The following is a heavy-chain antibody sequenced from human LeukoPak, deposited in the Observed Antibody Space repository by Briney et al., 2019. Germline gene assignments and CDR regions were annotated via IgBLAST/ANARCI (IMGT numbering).Heavy chain of an antibody. D-gene: IGHD2-2*01. CDR1: GFPFSSYW. J-gene: IGHJ6*02. Sequence: GGSLRLSCVASGFPFSSYWMTWVRQAPGKGLEWVANIKQDGSKKSYVDSVKGRFTVSRDNAKRSLYLQIESLRDDDTAVYHCALSSIHKDYYFGMDVWGQGTTVTVSS. V-gene: IGHV3-7*03. CDR2: IKQDGSKK. CDR3: ALSSIHKDYYFGMDV.